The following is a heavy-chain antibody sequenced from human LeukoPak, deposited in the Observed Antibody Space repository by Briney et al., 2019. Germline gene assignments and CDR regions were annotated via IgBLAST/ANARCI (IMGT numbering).Heavy chain of an antibody. V-gene: IGHV3-21*01. D-gene: IGHD2-2*01. J-gene: IGHJ4*02. CDR3: ARDHCSSTSCFPSGTNYFDS. CDR2: ISSSRSYI. Sequence: PGGSLRLSCAASGFTFSSYTMNWVRQAPGKGLEWVSSISSSRSYIYNADSVKGRFTIPRDNAKNPLYLQMNSLRAEDTAVYYCARDHCSSTSCFPSGTNYFDSWGQGTPVTVSS. CDR1: GFTFSSYT.